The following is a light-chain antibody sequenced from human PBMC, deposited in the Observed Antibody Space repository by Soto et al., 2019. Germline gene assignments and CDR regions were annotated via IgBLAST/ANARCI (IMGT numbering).Light chain of an antibody. CDR1: HSVSSSY. Sequence: ELVLTQSPGTLSLSPGERATLSCRASHSVSSSYLAWYQQKPGQAPRLLMYGASSRATGIPDRFSGSGSGTDFTLTISRLEPEDFAVYYCQQYGSSPRTFGQGTKVEIK. CDR3: QQYGSSPRT. J-gene: IGKJ1*01. CDR2: GAS. V-gene: IGKV3-20*01.